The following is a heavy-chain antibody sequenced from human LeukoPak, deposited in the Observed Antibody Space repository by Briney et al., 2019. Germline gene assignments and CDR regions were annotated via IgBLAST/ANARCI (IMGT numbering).Heavy chain of an antibody. CDR1: GYSFTSYW. J-gene: IGHJ5*02. V-gene: IGHV5-51*01. CDR2: IYPGDSDT. Sequence: GESLKISCKGSGYSFTSYWIGWVRQMPGKGLEWMGIIYPGDSDTRYSPSFQGQVTISADKSISTAYLQWSSLKASDTAMYYCARHVLEWPSDRPNDNWFDPWGQGTLVTVSS. D-gene: IGHD3-3*01. CDR3: ARHVLEWPSDRPNDNWFDP.